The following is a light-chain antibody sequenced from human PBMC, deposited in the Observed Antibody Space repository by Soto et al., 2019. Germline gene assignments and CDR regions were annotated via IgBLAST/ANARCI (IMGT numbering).Light chain of an antibody. J-gene: IGLJ1*01. Sequence: QSVLTQPASVSDSPGQSITISCTGTSSDIGGSDHVSWYRQYPGEAPKLIIYDVANRPSGVSHRFSGSKSGNTASLIISGLQREDEADYYCASFTTSRSYVFGTGTKVTAL. CDR2: DVA. CDR1: SSDIGGSDH. V-gene: IGLV2-14*03. CDR3: ASFTTSRSYV.